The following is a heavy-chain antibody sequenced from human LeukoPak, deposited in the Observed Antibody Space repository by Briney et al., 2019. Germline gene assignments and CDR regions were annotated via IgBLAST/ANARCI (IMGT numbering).Heavy chain of an antibody. CDR1: GFSFSNYA. V-gene: IGHV3-30-3*01. J-gene: IGHJ6*02. D-gene: IGHD2-15*01. CDR3: ARDPIVVVVAATPYGMDV. Sequence: GGSLRLSCAASGFSFSNYAMHWVRQAPGKGLEWVAVISYDGSNKYFADSVKGRFTISRDNSKNTLYLQMNSLRAEDTAVYYCARDPIVVVVAATPYGMDVWGQGTTVTVSS. CDR2: ISYDGSNK.